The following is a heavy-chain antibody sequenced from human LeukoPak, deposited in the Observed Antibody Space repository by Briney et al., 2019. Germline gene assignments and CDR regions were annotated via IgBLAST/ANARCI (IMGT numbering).Heavy chain of an antibody. CDR1: GFTFSSYG. V-gene: IGHV3-30*02. D-gene: IGHD6-6*01. J-gene: IGHJ4*02. CDR2: IRYDGSNK. Sequence: GGSLRLSCAASGFTFSSYGMHWVRQAPGKGLEWVALIRYDGSNKYYADSVKGRFTISRDNSKNTLYLQMNSLRAEDTAVYYCAKDKYSSSSVFDYWGQGTLVTVSS. CDR3: AKDKYSSSSVFDY.